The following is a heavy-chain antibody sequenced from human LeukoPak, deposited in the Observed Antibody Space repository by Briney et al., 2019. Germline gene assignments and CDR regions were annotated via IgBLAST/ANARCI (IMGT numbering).Heavy chain of an antibody. CDR2: INHSGST. CDR1: GGSFSGYY. D-gene: IGHD5-12*01. CDR3: ARRVATLIDY. J-gene: IGHJ4*02. Sequence: PSETLSLTCAVYGGSFSGYYWSWIRQPPGKGLEWIGEINHSGSTSYNPSLKSRVTISVDTSKNQFSLKLSSVTAADTAVYYCARRVATLIDYWGQGTLVTVSS. V-gene: IGHV4-34*01.